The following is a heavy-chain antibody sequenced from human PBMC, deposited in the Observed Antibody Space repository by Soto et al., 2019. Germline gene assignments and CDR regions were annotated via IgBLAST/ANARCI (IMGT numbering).Heavy chain of an antibody. D-gene: IGHD5-18*01. J-gene: IGHJ5*02. V-gene: IGHV3-30*18. CDR1: GFTFSSYG. Sequence: PGGSLRLSCAASGFTFSSYGMHWVRQAPGKGLEWVAVISYDGSNKYYADSVKGRFTISRDNSKNTLYLQMNSLRAEDTAVYYCAKDRGLGYSYGWNWFDPWGQGTLVTVSS. CDR3: AKDRGLGYSYGWNWFDP. CDR2: ISYDGSNK.